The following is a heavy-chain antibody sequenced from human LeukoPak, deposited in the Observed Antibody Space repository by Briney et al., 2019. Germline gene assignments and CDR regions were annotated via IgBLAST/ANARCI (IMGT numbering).Heavy chain of an antibody. Sequence: SETLSLTCAVSGVSFCGYYWSWLRQPPGKGPVWIGEISHTGRTAYNPSLKNRVTISLDTSKNQFSLKLNFVTAADTAVYYCTRTSPGVPLDFWGQGTLVTVTS. CDR2: ISHTGRT. CDR3: TRTSPGVPLDF. CDR1: GVSFCGYY. V-gene: IGHV4-34*01. J-gene: IGHJ4*02. D-gene: IGHD7-27*01.